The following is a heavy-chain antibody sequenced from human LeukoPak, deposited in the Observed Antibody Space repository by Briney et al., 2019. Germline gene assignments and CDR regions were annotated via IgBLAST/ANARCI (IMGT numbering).Heavy chain of an antibody. CDR3: ARANEVNYAFDI. J-gene: IGHJ3*02. D-gene: IGHD2-8*01. CDR1: GGSISSGGYY. V-gene: IGHV4-31*03. Sequence: SETLSLTCTVSGGSISSGGYYWSWIRQHPGKGLEWIGYIYYSGSTYYNPSLKSRVTISVDTSKNQFSLKLSSVTAADTAVYYCARANEVNYAFDIWGQGTMVTVSS. CDR2: IYYSGST.